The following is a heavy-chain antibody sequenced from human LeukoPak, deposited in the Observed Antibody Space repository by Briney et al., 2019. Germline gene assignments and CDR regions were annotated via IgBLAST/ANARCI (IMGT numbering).Heavy chain of an antibody. V-gene: IGHV3-48*03. D-gene: IGHD3-16*01. CDR2: ISSSGSTI. J-gene: IGHJ6*02. CDR1: GFIFSSYE. CDR3: ARSYDLLNYYYGMDV. Sequence: QPGGSLRLSCAASGFIFSSYEMNWVRQAPGKGLEWVSYISSSGSTIYYADSVKGRFTISRDNAKNSLYLQMNSLRAEDTAVYYCARSYDLLNYYYGMDVWGQGTTVTVSS.